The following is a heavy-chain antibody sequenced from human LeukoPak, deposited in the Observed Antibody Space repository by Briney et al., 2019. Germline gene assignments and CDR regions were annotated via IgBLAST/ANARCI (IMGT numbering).Heavy chain of an antibody. CDR2: ISSSSSYI. J-gene: IGHJ4*02. V-gene: IGHV3-21*01. CDR1: GFTFSSYS. Sequence: GGSLRLSCAASGFTFSSYSMNWVRQAPGKGLQWVSSISSSSSYIYYADSVKGRFTISRDNAENSLYLQMNSLRAEDTAVYYCARKGFRVFDYWGQGTLVTVSS. CDR3: ARKGFRVFDY.